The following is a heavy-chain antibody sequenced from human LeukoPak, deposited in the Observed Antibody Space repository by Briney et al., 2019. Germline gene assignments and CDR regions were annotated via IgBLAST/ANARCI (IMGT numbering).Heavy chain of an antibody. CDR2: FDPEDGET. V-gene: IGHV1-24*01. CDR3: ASDYGDYNWFDP. D-gene: IGHD4-17*01. CDR1: GYTLTELS. J-gene: IGHJ5*02. Sequence: ASVKVSCKVSGYTLTELSMHWVRQAPGKGLEWMGGFDPEDGETIYAQKFQGRVTMTEDTSTDTAYMELSSLRSEDTAVYYCASDYGDYNWFDPWGQGTLVTVSS.